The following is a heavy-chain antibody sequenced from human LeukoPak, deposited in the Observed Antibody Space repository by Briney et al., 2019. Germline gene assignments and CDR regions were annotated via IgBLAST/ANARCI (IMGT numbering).Heavy chain of an antibody. V-gene: IGHV3-48*01. CDR1: RFIFSNYS. Sequence: GGSLRLSCVASRFIFSNYSMNWVRQAPGKGLEWVSYISRSRTTIYYADSVKGRFTMSRDNAKNSLYLQMNSLRAEDTAVYYCARGPYGDYGYYYYYMDVWGKGTTVTISS. CDR2: ISRSRTTI. J-gene: IGHJ6*03. CDR3: ARGPYGDYGYYYYYMDV. D-gene: IGHD4-17*01.